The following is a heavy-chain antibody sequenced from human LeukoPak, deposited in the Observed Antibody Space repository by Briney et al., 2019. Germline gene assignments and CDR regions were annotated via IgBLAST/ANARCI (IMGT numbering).Heavy chain of an antibody. CDR1: GYTFTSYA. CDR2: INTNTGNP. CDR3: ARVTRHPYYYYYMDV. D-gene: IGHD6-25*01. J-gene: IGHJ6*03. V-gene: IGHV7-4-1*02. Sequence: GASVKVSCKASGYTFTSYAMNWVRQAPGQGLEWMGWINTNTGNPTYAQGFTGRFVFSLDTSVSTAYLQISSLKAEDTAVYYCARVTRHPYYYYYMDVWGKGTTVTVSS.